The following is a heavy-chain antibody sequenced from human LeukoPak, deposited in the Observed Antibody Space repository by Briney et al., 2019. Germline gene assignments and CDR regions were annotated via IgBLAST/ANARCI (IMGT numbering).Heavy chain of an antibody. CDR2: ISWNSGKI. CDR1: GFTFDDYA. J-gene: IGHJ4*02. Sequence: PGRSLRLSCAASGFTFDDYAMHWVRQAPGKGLEWVSGISWNSGKIGYADSVKGRFTISRDNAKNSLYLQMNSLRAEDTAVYYCASSDFWSGYYLDYWGQGTLVTVSS. D-gene: IGHD3-3*01. CDR3: ASSDFWSGYYLDY. V-gene: IGHV3-9*01.